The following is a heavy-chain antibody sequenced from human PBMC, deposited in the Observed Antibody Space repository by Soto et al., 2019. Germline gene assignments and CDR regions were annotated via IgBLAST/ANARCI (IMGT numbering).Heavy chain of an antibody. V-gene: IGHV3-30*18. Sequence: QVQLVEAGGGVVQPGRSLRLSCAASGFTFSSYGMHWVRHAPGKGLECVTVSSYDGSNKYYADFVKGRFTISRDNSKTTLYLQMNSLRHEYTALYYCAKEHAFELTMLRGAYYGIDVWGQGTTVTVSS. J-gene: IGHJ6*02. CDR2: SSYDGSNK. CDR1: GFTFSSYG. D-gene: IGHD3-10*01. CDR3: AKEHAFELTMLRGAYYGIDV.